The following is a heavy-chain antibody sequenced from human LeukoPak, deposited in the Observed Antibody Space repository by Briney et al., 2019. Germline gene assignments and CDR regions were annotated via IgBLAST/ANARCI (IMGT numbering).Heavy chain of an antibody. D-gene: IGHD3-10*01. CDR2: IIPIFGTA. CDR1: GGTFSSYA. J-gene: IGHJ6*03. CDR3: ARGNTMVRGVMYYYYYYYMDV. V-gene: IGHV1-69*13. Sequence: ASVKVSCKASGGTFSSYAISWVRQAPGQGLEWMGGIIPIFGTANYAQKFQGRVTITADESTSTAYMELSSLRSDDTAVYYCARGNTMVRGVMYYYYYYYMDVWGKGTTVTISS.